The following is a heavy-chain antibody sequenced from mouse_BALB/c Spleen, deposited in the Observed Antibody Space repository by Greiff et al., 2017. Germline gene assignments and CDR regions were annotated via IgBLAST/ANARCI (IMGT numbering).Heavy chain of an antibody. V-gene: IGHV1S135*01. CDR2: IDPYNGGT. Sequence: VQLKESGPELGKPGASVKISCKASGYSFTGYNMYWVKQSHRKSLEWIGYIDPYNGGTSYNQKSKGKATLTVDKSSSTAYMHLNSLTSEDSAIYYCARGGYGNYPLFDYWGQGTTLTVSS. J-gene: IGHJ2*01. D-gene: IGHD2-10*02. CDR1: GYSFTGYN. CDR3: ARGGYGNYPLFDY.